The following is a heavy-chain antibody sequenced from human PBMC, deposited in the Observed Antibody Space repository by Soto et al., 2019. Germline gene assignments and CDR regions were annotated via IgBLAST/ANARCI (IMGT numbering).Heavy chain of an antibody. V-gene: IGHV3-23*01. CDR2: ISGSGGST. D-gene: IGHD3-10*01. CDR1: EFTFSSYA. J-gene: IGHJ4*02. CDR3: AKVLRVRYYFDY. Sequence: EVQLLESGGGLVQPGGSLRLSCAASEFTFSSYAMSWVRQAPGKGLEWVSAISGSGGSTYYADSVKGRFTISRDNSKNTLYLQMNSLRAEDTAVYYCAKVLRVRYYFDYWGQGTLVTVSS.